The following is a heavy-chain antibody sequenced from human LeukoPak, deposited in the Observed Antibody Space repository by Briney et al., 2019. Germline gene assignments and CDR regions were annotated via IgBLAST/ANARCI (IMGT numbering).Heavy chain of an antibody. D-gene: IGHD3-22*01. CDR3: ARDRSYYYDSSGYYYWYYYYGMDV. V-gene: IGHV3-21*01. CDR2: ISSSSSYI. CDR1: GFTFSSDS. J-gene: IGHJ6*02. Sequence: GGSLRLSCAASGFTFSSDSMNWVRQAPGKGREWVSSISSSSSYIYYADSVKSRFTISRDNAKNSLYLQMNSLRAEDTAVYYCARDRSYYYDSSGYYYWYYYYGMDVWGQGTTVTVSS.